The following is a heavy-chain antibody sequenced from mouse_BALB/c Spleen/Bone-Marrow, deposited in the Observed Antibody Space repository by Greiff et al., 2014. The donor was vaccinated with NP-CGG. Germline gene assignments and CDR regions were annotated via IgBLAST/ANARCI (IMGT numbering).Heavy chain of an antibody. Sequence: QVQLQQSGPELARPGESVKISCKGSGYTFTDYAIHWVKQSHAKSLEWIGVITTYSTNANYNQKFKGKATMTVDKSSSTAYMELARLTSEDSDIYYCARGGTGPLAYWGQGTLVTVSA. CDR3: ARGGTGPLAY. V-gene: IGHV1-67*01. CDR2: ITTYSTNA. D-gene: IGHD3-3*01. CDR1: GYTFTDYA. J-gene: IGHJ3*01.